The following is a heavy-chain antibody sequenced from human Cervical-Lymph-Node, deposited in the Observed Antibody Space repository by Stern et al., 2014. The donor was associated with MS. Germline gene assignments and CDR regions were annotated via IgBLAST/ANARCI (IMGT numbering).Heavy chain of an antibody. V-gene: IGHV5-51*01. D-gene: IGHD2-15*01. CDR1: GYSFTSYW. CDR2: IYPGDADT. Sequence: EVQLVESGAEVKKPGESLKISCTGSGYSFTSYWIGWVRQMPGKGLEWMGIIYPGDADTRYSPSFQGQVTISADKSISTAYLQWSSLKASDTAMYYCARIQGLVVAASSWDYWGQGTLVTVSS. CDR3: ARIQGLVVAASSWDY. J-gene: IGHJ4*02.